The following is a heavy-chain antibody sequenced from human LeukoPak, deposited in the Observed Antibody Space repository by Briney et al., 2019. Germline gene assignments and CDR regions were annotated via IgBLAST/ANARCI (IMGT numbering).Heavy chain of an antibody. V-gene: IGHV4-4*07. CDR2: IYTSGTT. D-gene: IGHD2-21*02. CDR1: GGSINGYY. J-gene: IGHJ4*02. CDR3: ARGRNCGGDCYYFAY. Sequence: PSETLSLTCTVSGGSINGYYWSWIRQPAGKGLEWIGRIYTSGTTKYNPSLKSRVTMSVDTSKNQFSLKLSSVTAADTAVYYCARGRNCGGDCYYFAYWGQGTLVTVSS.